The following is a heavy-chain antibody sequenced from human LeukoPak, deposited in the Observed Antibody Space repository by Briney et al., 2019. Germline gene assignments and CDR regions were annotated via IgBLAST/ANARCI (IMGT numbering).Heavy chain of an antibody. CDR1: GFTFSSYG. Sequence: GGSLRLSCAASGFTFSSYGMHWVRQAPGKGLEWVAFIRYDGSNKYYADSVKGRFTISRDNSKNTLYLQMNSLRAEDTALYYCAKDIAAMIVVVTIDYWGQGTLVTVSS. J-gene: IGHJ4*02. CDR2: IRYDGSNK. V-gene: IGHV3-30*02. CDR3: AKDIAAMIVVVTIDY. D-gene: IGHD3-22*01.